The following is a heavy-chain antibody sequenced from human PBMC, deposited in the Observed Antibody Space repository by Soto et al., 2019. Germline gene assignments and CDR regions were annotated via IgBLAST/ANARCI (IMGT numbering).Heavy chain of an antibody. CDR3: AKELALEGMDV. CDR2: ISYDGSNK. J-gene: IGHJ6*02. CDR1: GFTFSSYG. V-gene: IGHV3-30*18. Sequence: PGGSLRLSCAASGFTFSSYGMHWVRQAPGKGLEWVAVISYDGSNKYYADSVKGRFTISRDNSKNTLYLQMNSLRAEDTAVYYCAKELALEGMDVWGQGTTVTVSS. D-gene: IGHD6-6*01.